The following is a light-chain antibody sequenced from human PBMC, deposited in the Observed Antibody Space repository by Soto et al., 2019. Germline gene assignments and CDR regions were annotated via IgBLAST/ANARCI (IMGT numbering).Light chain of an antibody. J-gene: IGKJ1*01. Sequence: DIQMTQSPSSLSASVGDRVTITCRASQSISSYLNWYQQKPGKAPNLLIYTASSLESGVPSRFSGSESGTDFTLTITSLQPEDFATYFCQQSYSRPRTFGQGTKVDIK. CDR3: QQSYSRPRT. V-gene: IGKV1-39*01. CDR2: TAS. CDR1: QSISSY.